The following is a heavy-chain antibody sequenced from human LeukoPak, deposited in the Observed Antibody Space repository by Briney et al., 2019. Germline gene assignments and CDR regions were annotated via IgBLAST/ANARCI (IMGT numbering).Heavy chain of an antibody. CDR2: ISAYNGNT. J-gene: IGHJ4*02. CDR1: GYTFPSYD. Sequence: ALVKVSCKTSGYTFPSYDINWVRQATGQGLEWMGWISAYNGNTNYAQKLQGRVTMTTDTSTSTAYMELRSLRSDDTAVYYCARDLPSSSSYSQSWGQGTLVTVSS. CDR3: ARDLPSSSSYSQS. D-gene: IGHD6-13*01. V-gene: IGHV1-18*01.